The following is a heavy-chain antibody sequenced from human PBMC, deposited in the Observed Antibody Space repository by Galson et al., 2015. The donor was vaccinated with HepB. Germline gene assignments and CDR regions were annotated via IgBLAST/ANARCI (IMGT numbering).Heavy chain of an antibody. Sequence: SLRLSCAASGFTFSTYTMNWVRQAPGKGLEWVSSISISGNYIYYADSVKGRFTISRDNAKNSLYLQMKSLRAEDTAVYYCSRDNSNWSWFDPWGQGTLVTVSS. CDR2: ISISGNYI. V-gene: IGHV3-21*01. J-gene: IGHJ5*02. CDR3: SRDNSNWSWFDP. D-gene: IGHD6-13*01. CDR1: GFTFSTYT.